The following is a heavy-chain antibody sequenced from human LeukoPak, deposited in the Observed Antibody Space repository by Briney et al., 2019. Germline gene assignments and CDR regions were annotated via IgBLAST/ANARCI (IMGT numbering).Heavy chain of an antibody. V-gene: IGHV3-21*01. Sequence: GGSLRLSCAASGFTFSSYSMNWVRQAPGKGLEWVSSISSSSSYIYYADSVKGRFTISRDNAKNSLYLQMNSLRAEDTAVYYCARRNYDILTGYPLKDMDVWGKGTTVTVSS. CDR1: GFTFSSYS. CDR3: ARRNYDILTGYPLKDMDV. J-gene: IGHJ6*03. CDR2: ISSSSSYI. D-gene: IGHD3-9*01.